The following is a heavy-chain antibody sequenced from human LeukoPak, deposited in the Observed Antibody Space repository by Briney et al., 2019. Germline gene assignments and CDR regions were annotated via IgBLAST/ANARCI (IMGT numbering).Heavy chain of an antibody. CDR2: INHSGST. Sequence: PSETLSLTCAVYGGSFSGYYWSWIRQPPGKGLEWIGEINHSGSTNYNPSLKSRVAISVDTSKNQFSLKLSSVTAADTAVYYCARGGYLGHYEFWSGYYRGPFDYWGQGTLVTVSS. D-gene: IGHD3-3*01. V-gene: IGHV4-34*01. CDR1: GGSFSGYY. CDR3: ARGGYLGHYEFWSGYYRGPFDY. J-gene: IGHJ4*02.